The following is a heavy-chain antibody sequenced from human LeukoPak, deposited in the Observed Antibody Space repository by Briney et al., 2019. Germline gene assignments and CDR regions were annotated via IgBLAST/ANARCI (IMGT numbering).Heavy chain of an antibody. CDR1: GYSFSTFW. V-gene: IGHV5-51*01. D-gene: IGHD4-23*01. Sequence: GESLKISCKGSGYSFSTFWIGWVRQVPGKGLEWRGIIYPGDSDTRYSPSFQGQVTFSADKSINTAYLQWSSLKASDSAMYYCASITAVAHAFNIWGQGTLVTVSS. CDR3: ASITAVAHAFNI. CDR2: IYPGDSDT. J-gene: IGHJ3*02.